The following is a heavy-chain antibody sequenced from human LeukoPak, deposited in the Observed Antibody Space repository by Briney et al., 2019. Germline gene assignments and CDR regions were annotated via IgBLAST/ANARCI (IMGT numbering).Heavy chain of an antibody. D-gene: IGHD6-13*01. J-gene: IGHJ4*02. CDR3: ARGPSSNWSGLDF. Sequence: GGSLRLSCVGSGFSFSGHWMHWARQLPGKGLVWVSRISPTGSTTSYADSVKGRFTVSRDNAKNTLYLQVNNLRAEDTAVYYCARGPSSNWSGLDFWGQGTLLTVSS. CDR1: GFSFSGHW. CDR2: ISPTGSTT. V-gene: IGHV3-74*01.